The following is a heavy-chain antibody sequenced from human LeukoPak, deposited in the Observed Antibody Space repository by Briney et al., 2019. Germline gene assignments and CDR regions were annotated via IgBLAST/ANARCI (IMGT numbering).Heavy chain of an antibody. CDR2: ITGSGGST. V-gene: IGHV3-23*01. CDR1: GFTFSSYA. Sequence: GGSLRLSCAASGFTFSSYAMTWVRQAPGRGLEWVSAITGSGGSTYYADSVKGRFTISRDNSKNTLYLQMGSLRAEDMAVYYCARGGTLIYCGGDCYSEKEYAFDIWGQGTMVTVSS. D-gene: IGHD2-21*02. CDR3: ARGGTLIYCGGDCYSEKEYAFDI. J-gene: IGHJ3*02.